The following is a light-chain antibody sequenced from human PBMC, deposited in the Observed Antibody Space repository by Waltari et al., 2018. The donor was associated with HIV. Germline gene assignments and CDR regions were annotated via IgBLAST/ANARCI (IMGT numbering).Light chain of an antibody. V-gene: IGLV6-57*04. Sequence: NFMLTQPHSVSESPGKPVTISCTRSSCRIASNYVQWYQQRPGGAPTTVIYENNQRPSGVPDRFSGSIDSSSNSASLTISGLKTDDEADYYCQSYFASNDVIFGGGTTLTVL. CDR3: QSYFASNDVI. J-gene: IGLJ2*01. CDR1: SCRIASNY. CDR2: ENN.